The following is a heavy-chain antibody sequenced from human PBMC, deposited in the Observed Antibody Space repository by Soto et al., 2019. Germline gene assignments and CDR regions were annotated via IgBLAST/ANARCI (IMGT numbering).Heavy chain of an antibody. D-gene: IGHD6-25*01. Sequence: GGSLRLSCAASGFTFASYAMSWVRQAPGKGLEWVASVSAGGDRSYHADSVKGRFTISRDNSKNTLYLQMNSLRVEDTAVYYCAKRPAATPGYYFEYWGQGIPVTVSS. CDR1: GFTFASYA. CDR3: AKRPAATPGYYFEY. J-gene: IGHJ4*02. V-gene: IGHV3-23*01. CDR2: VSAGGDRS.